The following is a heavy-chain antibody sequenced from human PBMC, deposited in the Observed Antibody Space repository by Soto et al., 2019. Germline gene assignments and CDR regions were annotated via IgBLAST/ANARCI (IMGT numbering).Heavy chain of an antibody. CDR3: ARALGGGYSGRFDP. J-gene: IGHJ5*02. CDR2: INHSGST. D-gene: IGHD5-12*01. V-gene: IGHV4-34*01. Sequence: SGTLSLTCAVYGGSFSGYYWSWIRQPPGKGLEWIGEINHSGSTNYNPSLKSRVTISVDTSKNQFSLKLSSVTAADTAVYYCARALGGGYSGRFDPWGQGTLVTVSS. CDR1: GGSFSGYY.